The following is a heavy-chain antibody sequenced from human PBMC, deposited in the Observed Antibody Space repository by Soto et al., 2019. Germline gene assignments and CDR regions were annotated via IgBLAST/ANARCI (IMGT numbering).Heavy chain of an antibody. J-gene: IGHJ4*02. V-gene: IGHV4-39*07. Sequence: SETLSLTCTVSGGSISSSSYYWGWIRQPPGKGLEWIGSIYYNGSTNYNPSLKSRVTISVDRSKNQFSLKLSSVTAADTAVYYCARSQTTVTSYDYWGQGTLVTVSS. CDR3: ARSQTTVTSYDY. CDR1: GGSISSSSYY. D-gene: IGHD4-17*01. CDR2: IYYNGST.